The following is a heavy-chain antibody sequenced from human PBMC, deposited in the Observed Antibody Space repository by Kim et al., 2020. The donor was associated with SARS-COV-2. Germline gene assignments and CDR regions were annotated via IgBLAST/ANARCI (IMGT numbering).Heavy chain of an antibody. CDR2: INTDTGNP. V-gene: IGHV7-4-1*02. CDR1: GYTFTMNA. CDR3: TRVIWGTYRYTAY. J-gene: IGHJ4*02. D-gene: IGHD3-16*02. Sequence: ASVKVSCKASGYTFTMNAISWVRQAPGQGLEWMGWINTDTGNPTYAQAFTRRFVFSVDTSVTTAYLQISSLEPENTALYYCTRVIWGTYRYTAYWGQGTLVTVPP.